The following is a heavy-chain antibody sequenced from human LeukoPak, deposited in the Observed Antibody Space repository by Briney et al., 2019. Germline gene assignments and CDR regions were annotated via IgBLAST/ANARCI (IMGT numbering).Heavy chain of an antibody. D-gene: IGHD1-26*01. CDR2: ISSSSSTI. CDR1: GFTFSSYS. J-gene: IGHJ6*03. CDR3: ARDSGSYYYYYYMDV. V-gene: IGHV3-48*01. Sequence: GGSLRLSCAASGFTFSSYSMNWVRQAPGKGLEWVSYISSSSSTIYYADSVKGRFTISRDNAKNSLYLQMNSLRAEDTAVYYCARDSGSYYYYYYMDVWGKGTTVTVSS.